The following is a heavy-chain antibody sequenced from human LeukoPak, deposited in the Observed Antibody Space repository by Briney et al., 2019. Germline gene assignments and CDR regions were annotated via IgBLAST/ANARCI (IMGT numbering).Heavy chain of an antibody. CDR2: MNPNSGTT. V-gene: IGHV1-8*01. CDR1: GYTFTSYD. Sequence: ASVKVSCKASGYTFTSYDINWVRQAAGQGLEWMGWMNPNSGTTGYAQKFQGRVTMTRNTSISTAYMELSSLRSEDTAVYYCARVAYYYDSSGYYFYNWFDPWGQGTLVTVSS. D-gene: IGHD3-22*01. J-gene: IGHJ5*02. CDR3: ARVAYYYDSSGYYFYNWFDP.